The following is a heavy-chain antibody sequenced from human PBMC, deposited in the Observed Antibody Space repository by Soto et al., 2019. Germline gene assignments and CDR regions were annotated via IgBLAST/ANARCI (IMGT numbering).Heavy chain of an antibody. V-gene: IGHV3-33*01. CDR2: IWSNGRDT. Sequence: GGSLRLSCAASGLTFSCCGMHWVRQAPGKGLEWVAVIWSNGRDTYYRDSVRGRFTFSRDNSKNTLFLQMNSLSVDGTAIYYCVRERAPFDAFDIWGQGTMVTVSS. J-gene: IGHJ3*02. CDR1: GLTFSCCG. CDR3: VRERAPFDAFDI.